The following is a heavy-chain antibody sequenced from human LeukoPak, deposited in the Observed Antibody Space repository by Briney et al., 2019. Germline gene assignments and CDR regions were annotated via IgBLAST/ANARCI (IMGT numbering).Heavy chain of an antibody. CDR2: IIPIFGTA. CDR1: GGTFSSYA. V-gene: IGHV1-69*13. Sequence: GASVKVSCTASGGTFSSYAISWVRQAPGQGLEWMGGIIPIFGTANYAQKFQGRVTITADESTSTAYMELSSLRSEDTAVYYCARVLGDSPPHYYYYYGMDVWGQGTTVTVSS. J-gene: IGHJ6*02. CDR3: ARVLGDSPPHYYYYYGMDV. D-gene: IGHD3-22*01.